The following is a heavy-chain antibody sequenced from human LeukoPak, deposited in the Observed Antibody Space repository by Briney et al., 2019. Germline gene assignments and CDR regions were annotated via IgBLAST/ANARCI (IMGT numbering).Heavy chain of an antibody. CDR2: INPNSGGT. J-gene: IGHJ5*02. V-gene: IGHV1-2*02. CDR3: ARAGFGSGSYPRFDP. CDR1: GYTFTGYY. D-gene: IGHD3-10*01. Sequence: GASVKVSCKASGYTFTGYYMHWVRQAPGQGLEWMGWINPNSGGTNYAQKFQGRVTMTRDTSISTAYMELSRLRSDDTAVYYCARAGFGSGSYPRFDPWGQGTLVTVSS.